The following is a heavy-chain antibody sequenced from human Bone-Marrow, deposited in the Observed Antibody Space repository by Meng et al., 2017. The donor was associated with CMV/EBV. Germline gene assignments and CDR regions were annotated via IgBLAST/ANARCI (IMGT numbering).Heavy chain of an antibody. J-gene: IGHJ4*02. CDR3: AKGSGGSGWYRFVY. CDR2: ISGSGGST. Sequence: GGFLRLPCAASGLTFSSYAMSWVRQAPGKGLEWVPAISGSGGSTYYADSVKGRFTISRDNSKNTLYLQMNSLRAEDTAVYYCAKGSGGSGWYRFVYWGQGTLVTVSS. CDR1: GLTFSSYA. D-gene: IGHD6-19*01. V-gene: IGHV3-23*01.